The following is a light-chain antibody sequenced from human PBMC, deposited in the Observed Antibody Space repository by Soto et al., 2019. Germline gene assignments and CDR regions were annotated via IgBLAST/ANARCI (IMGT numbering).Light chain of an antibody. Sequence: EIVLTQSPGTLSLSPGERATLSCRASQTISSSYLAWYQQKPGQAPRLVIYGISNRAPGIPDRLRGSGSGTDFTLSISRLEPEDFAVYYCQQYDDSSRTFGQGTKVDIK. CDR2: GIS. V-gene: IGKV3-20*01. CDR1: QTISSSY. J-gene: IGKJ1*01. CDR3: QQYDDSSRT.